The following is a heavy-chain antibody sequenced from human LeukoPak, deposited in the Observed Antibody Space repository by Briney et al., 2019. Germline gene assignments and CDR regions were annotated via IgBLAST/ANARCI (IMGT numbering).Heavy chain of an antibody. D-gene: IGHD3-10*01. J-gene: IGHJ4*02. CDR1: GSTFTTYW. V-gene: IGHV5-51*01. CDR2: IYAGDSDT. Sequence: GGSLQISCKGSGSTFTTYWIGWVRQVPGKGLEWMGIIYAGDSDTRYSPSFQGQVTFSADKSISTAYLQWSSLKASDTAMYYCARGGTMVRGGIYYFDYWGQGTLVTVSS. CDR3: ARGGTMVRGGIYYFDY.